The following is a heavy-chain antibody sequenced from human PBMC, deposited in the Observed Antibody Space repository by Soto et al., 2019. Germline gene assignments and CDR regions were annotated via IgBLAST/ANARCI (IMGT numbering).Heavy chain of an antibody. D-gene: IGHD2-2*01. CDR2: IDPGDTYA. CDR3: ARIYCTTTTCDSWFDP. J-gene: IGHJ5*02. Sequence: GESLKISCTGFGYTFTTFWISWVRQMPGKGLEWMGRIDPGDTYATYSPAFQGHVTTSADKATSTAYLQWSSLKASDTAMYYCARIYCTTTTCDSWFDPWGQGTLVTVSS. V-gene: IGHV5-10-1*01. CDR1: GYTFTTFW.